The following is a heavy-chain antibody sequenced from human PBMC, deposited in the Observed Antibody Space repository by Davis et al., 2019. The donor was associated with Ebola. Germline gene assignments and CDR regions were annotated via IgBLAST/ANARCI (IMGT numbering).Heavy chain of an antibody. V-gene: IGHV3-23*01. CDR3: ANWGSDAFDI. J-gene: IGHJ3*02. Sequence: GESLKISCAASGFTFSSYAMSWVRQAPGKGLEWVSAISGSGGSTYYADSVKGRFTISRDNSKNTLYLQMNSLRAEDTALYYCANWGSDAFDIWGQGTMVTVSS. CDR1: GFTFSSYA. D-gene: IGHD7-27*01. CDR2: ISGSGGST.